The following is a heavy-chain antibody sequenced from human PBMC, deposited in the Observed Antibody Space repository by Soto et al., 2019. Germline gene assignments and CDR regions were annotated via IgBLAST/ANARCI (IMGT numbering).Heavy chain of an antibody. D-gene: IGHD2-15*01. Sequence: EVQLVESGGGLVQPGGSLRLSCAASGFTFSSYWMSWVRQAPGKGLEWVANIKQDGSEKYYVDSVKGRFTISRDNAKNALYLQMNSRRAEDTAVYYCARAGGSTIIYYYYYGMDVWGQGTTVTVSS. CDR2: IKQDGSEK. CDR3: ARAGGSTIIYYYYYGMDV. V-gene: IGHV3-7*01. CDR1: GFTFSSYW. J-gene: IGHJ6*02.